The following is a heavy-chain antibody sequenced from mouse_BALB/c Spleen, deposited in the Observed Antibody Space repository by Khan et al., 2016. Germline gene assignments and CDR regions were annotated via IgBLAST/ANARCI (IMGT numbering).Heavy chain of an antibody. CDR3: ARNYYGSSSWFAY. Sequence: QVQLQQSGAELVKPGASVKLSCQASGYTFTNYDINWVRQRPEQGLEWIGWIFPGDGSTKYNEKFKGKATLTTDKSSSTAYMQLSRLTSEDSAVXFWARNYYGSSSWFAYWGQGTLVTVSA. D-gene: IGHD1-1*01. CDR1: GYTFTNYD. V-gene: IGHV1-85*01. J-gene: IGHJ3*01. CDR2: IFPGDGST.